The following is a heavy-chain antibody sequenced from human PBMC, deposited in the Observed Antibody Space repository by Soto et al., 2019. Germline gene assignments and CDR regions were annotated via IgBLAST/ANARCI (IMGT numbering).Heavy chain of an antibody. CDR2: IKPDGSGK. D-gene: IGHD3-22*01. CDR3: ARGDYYDSSGPFSDAFDI. V-gene: IGHV3-7*04. CDR1: GFTFSTYW. Sequence: GSLRLSCAASGFTFSTYWMSWVRQAPGKGLEWVANIKPDGSGKWYVDSVKGRFTISRDNAKNSLYLQMNSLRAEDTAVYYCARGDYYDSSGPFSDAFDIWGQGTMVTVSS. J-gene: IGHJ3*02.